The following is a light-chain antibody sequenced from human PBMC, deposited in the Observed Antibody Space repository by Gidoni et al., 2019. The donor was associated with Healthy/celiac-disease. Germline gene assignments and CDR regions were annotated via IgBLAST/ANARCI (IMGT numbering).Light chain of an antibody. Sequence: DIVMTQSPDSLAVSLGERATINCKSSQSVLYSSNNKNYLAWYQQKPGQPPKLLIYWASTRESGVPDRFSGSGSGTDFTLTISSLQAEDVAVYYCQQYSSTPLTFXPXTKVDIK. CDR1: QSVLYSSNNKNY. J-gene: IGKJ3*01. V-gene: IGKV4-1*01. CDR2: WAS. CDR3: QQYSSTPLT.